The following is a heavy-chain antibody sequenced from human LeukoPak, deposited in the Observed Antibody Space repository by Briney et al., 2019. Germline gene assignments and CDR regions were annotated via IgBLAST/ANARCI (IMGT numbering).Heavy chain of an antibody. V-gene: IGHV1-69*01. CDR1: GGTFSSYA. CDR2: IIPSFGTA. J-gene: IGHJ6*02. Sequence: SSVKVSCKAAGGTFSSYAISWVRQAPGQGLEWMGGIIPSFGTANYAQKFQGRVTITADESTSTAYMELSSLRSEGTAVYYCARSWPDYYYYGMDVWGQGTTVTVSS. CDR3: ARSWPDYYYYGMDV.